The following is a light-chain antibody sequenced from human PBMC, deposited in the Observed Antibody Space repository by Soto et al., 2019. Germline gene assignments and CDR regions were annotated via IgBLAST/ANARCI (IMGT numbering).Light chain of an antibody. CDR3: QQYNNWPPYT. Sequence: EIVMTQSPATLSVSPGERATLSCRASQSVSSNLAWYQQKPGQAPRLLIYGASTRATGIPARFSGSGSRTDFTLTISSLQSEDFAVHYCQQYNNWPPYTFGQRTKLEIK. J-gene: IGKJ2*01. CDR1: QSVSSN. V-gene: IGKV3-15*01. CDR2: GAS.